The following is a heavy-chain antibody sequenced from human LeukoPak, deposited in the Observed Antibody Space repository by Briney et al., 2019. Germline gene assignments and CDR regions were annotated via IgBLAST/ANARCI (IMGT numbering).Heavy chain of an antibody. CDR3: ARAMRGYYYGMDV. D-gene: IGHD3-10*01. CDR1: GGSINNYY. J-gene: IGHJ6*02. CDR2: IYSSGST. Sequence: SETLSLTCTVSGGSINNYYWSWIRQPPGKGLEWIGSIYSSGSTNYNPSLKSRVTISVDRSKNQFSLKLSSVTAADTAVYYCARAMRGYYYGMDVWGQGTTVTVSS. V-gene: IGHV4-59*12.